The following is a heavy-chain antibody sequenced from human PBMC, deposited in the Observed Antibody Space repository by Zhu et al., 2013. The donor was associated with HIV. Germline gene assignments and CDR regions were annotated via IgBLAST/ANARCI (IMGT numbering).Heavy chain of an antibody. CDR2: INAGNGNT. Sequence: QVQLVQSGAEVKKPGASVKVSCKASGYTFTSYAMHWVRQAPGQRLEWMGWINAGNGNTKYSQKFQGRVTITRDTSASTAYMELSSLRSEDTAVYYCASQADDYGDYGRFDYWGQGTLVTVSS. V-gene: IGHV1-3*01. J-gene: IGHJ4*02. CDR3: ASQADDYGDYGRFDY. CDR1: GYTFTSYA. D-gene: IGHD4-17*01.